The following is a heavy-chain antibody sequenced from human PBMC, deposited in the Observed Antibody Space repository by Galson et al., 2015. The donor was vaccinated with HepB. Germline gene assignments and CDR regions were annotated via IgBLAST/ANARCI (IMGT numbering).Heavy chain of an antibody. Sequence: LSLTCAVYGGSFSGYYWSWIRQPPGKGLEWIGEINHSGSTNYNPSLKSRVTISVDTSKNQFSLKLSSVTAADTAVYYCARGRIAAAVLVFDYWGQGTLVTVSS. D-gene: IGHD6-13*01. J-gene: IGHJ4*02. CDR2: INHSGST. CDR1: GGSFSGYY. CDR3: ARGRIAAAVLVFDY. V-gene: IGHV4-34*01.